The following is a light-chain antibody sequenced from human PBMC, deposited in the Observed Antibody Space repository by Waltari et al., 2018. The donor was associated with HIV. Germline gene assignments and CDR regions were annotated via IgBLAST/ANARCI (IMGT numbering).Light chain of an antibody. J-gene: IGLJ1*01. CDR1: SSNIGSKY. Sequence: QSVLTQPPSASGTPGQRVTISCSGSSSNIGSKYVYWYQQVPGTAPKLPIARNNQRPARVPDRLSGATSSTSAALAISGRRSEDEADYYFAAWDDSLSAFDVFGTGTKVTVL. V-gene: IGLV1-47*01. CDR2: RNN. CDR3: AAWDDSLSAFDV.